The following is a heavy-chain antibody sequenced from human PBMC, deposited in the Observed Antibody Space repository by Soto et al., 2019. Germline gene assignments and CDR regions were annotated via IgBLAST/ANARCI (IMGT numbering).Heavy chain of an antibody. CDR1: GGTFSSYA. CDR3: ANIQLWSTHYYYGMDV. CDR2: IIPIFGTA. Sequence: SVKVSCKASGGTFSSYAISWVRQAPGQGLEWMGGIIPIFGTANYAQKFQGRVTITADKSTSAAYMELSSLRSEDTAVYYCANIQLWSTHYYYGMDVWGQGTTVTVSS. V-gene: IGHV1-69*06. D-gene: IGHD5-18*01. J-gene: IGHJ6*02.